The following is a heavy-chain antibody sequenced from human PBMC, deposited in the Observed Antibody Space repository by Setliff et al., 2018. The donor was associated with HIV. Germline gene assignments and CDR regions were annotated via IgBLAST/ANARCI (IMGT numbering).Heavy chain of an antibody. CDR1: GGALNDYS. CDR2: IRYTDST. V-gene: IGHV4-59*01. Sequence: SETLSLTCTVSGGALNDYSWSWIRQSRGKRLEWIGYIRYTDSTDYNPSLESRVTMSVDTSKKQISLKLTSVTAAGSAVYYCVRGGLTGIDLWGQGRLVTVSS. CDR3: VRGGLTGIDL. J-gene: IGHJ5*02. D-gene: IGHD3-9*01.